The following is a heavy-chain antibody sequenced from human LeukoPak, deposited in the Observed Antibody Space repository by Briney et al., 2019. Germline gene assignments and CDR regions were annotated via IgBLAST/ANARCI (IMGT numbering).Heavy chain of an antibody. V-gene: IGHV3-7*04. CDR1: GFTFSTYW. CDR2: IKPDGGEK. J-gene: IGHJ5*02. CDR3: TRGLGNSDSRYNWFDP. D-gene: IGHD2/OR15-2a*01. Sequence: GGSLRLSCAASGFTFSTYWMNWVRHTPTKGLEWLANIKPDGGEKYYLDSVKGRFNISRDNAKKSLYLQMNSLRGEDTAVYFCTRGLGNSDSRYNWFDPWGQGTLVTVSS.